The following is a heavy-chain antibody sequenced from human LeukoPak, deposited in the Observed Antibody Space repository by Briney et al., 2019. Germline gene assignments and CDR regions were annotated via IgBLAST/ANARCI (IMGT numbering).Heavy chain of an antibody. CDR1: GGSFSGYY. J-gene: IGHJ4*02. CDR3: ARGHYVWGSYRPLQSYYFDY. V-gene: IGHV4-34*01. Sequence: TSETLSLTCAVYGGSFSGYYWSWIRQPPGKGLEWIGEINHSGSTNYNPSLKSRVTISVDTSKNQFSLKLSSVTAADTAVYYCARGHYVWGSYRPLQSYYFDYWGQGTLVTVSS. CDR2: INHSGST. D-gene: IGHD3-16*02.